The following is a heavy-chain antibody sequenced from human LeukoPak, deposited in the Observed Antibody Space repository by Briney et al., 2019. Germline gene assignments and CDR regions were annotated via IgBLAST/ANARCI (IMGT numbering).Heavy chain of an antibody. D-gene: IGHD3-10*01. CDR2: INVETGHT. J-gene: IGHJ5*02. CDR3: AGDSVGANNWFDP. Sequence: ASVKVSCKASGYTFTSHNIHWVRQAPGQGLEWMGIINVETGHTANAQKFQGRVTMTRDMSTSTGYMKLNSLTSEDTAVYDCAGDSVGANNWFDPWGQGTLVTVSS. V-gene: IGHV1-46*01. CDR1: GYTFTSHN.